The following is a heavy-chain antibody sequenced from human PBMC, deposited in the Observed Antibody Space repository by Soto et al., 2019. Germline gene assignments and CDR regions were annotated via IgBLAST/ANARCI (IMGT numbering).Heavy chain of an antibody. J-gene: IGHJ5*02. Sequence: SETLSLTCAVYGGSFHGYYWSWIRQPPGKGLEWIGEINHSGSANYNPTFKSRVSISVDTSKNQFSLKLSSVTAADTAVYYCARGRNWFDPWGQGTLVTVSS. CDR1: GGSFHGYY. V-gene: IGHV4-34*01. CDR3: ARGRNWFDP. CDR2: INHSGSA.